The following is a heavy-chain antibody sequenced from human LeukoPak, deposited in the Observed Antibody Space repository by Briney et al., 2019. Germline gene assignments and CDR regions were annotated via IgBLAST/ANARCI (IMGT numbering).Heavy chain of an antibody. Sequence: GGTLRLSCAASGFTFSSYGMSWVRQAPGKGLEWVSAISGSGGSTYYADSVKGRFTISRDNSKNTLYLQMNSLRAEDTAVYYCAKDNEEDSYADYWGQGTLVTVSS. CDR2: ISGSGGST. V-gene: IGHV3-23*01. CDR1: GFTFSSYG. J-gene: IGHJ4*02. D-gene: IGHD5-18*01. CDR3: AKDNEEDSYADY.